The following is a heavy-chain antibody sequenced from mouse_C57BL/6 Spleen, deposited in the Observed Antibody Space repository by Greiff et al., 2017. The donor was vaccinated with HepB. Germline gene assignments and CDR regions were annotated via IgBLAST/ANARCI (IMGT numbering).Heavy chain of an antibody. CDR3: ARGGGNYGFAY. CDR2: IYPGSGNT. D-gene: IGHD2-1*01. Sequence: VQLVESGPELVKPGASVKISCKASGYSFTSYYIHWVKQRPGQGLEWIGWIYPGSGNTKYNEKFKGKATLTADTSSSTAYMQLSSLTSEDSAVYYCARGGGNYGFAYWGQGTLVTVSA. CDR1: GYSFTSYY. J-gene: IGHJ3*01. V-gene: IGHV1-66*01.